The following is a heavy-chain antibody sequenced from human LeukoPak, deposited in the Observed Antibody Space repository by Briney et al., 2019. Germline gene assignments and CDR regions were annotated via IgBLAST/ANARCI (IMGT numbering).Heavy chain of an antibody. Sequence: GASVKVSCKTSGYTFTNHGISWVRQAPGQGLDWMGWISGYNGNTNYVQKFRGRVTMPTDTSTSTAYMELRSLSSDDTAVYYCARDLSLGRHDDGEPFDYWGQGTLVTVSS. V-gene: IGHV1-18*01. CDR2: ISGYNGNT. D-gene: IGHD4-17*01. J-gene: IGHJ4*02. CDR3: ARDLSLGRHDDGEPFDY. CDR1: GYTFTNHG.